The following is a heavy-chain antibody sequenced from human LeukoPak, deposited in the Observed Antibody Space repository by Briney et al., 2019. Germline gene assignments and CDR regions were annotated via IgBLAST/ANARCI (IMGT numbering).Heavy chain of an antibody. CDR2: INTNTGNP. CDR1: GYTFTNYA. Sequence: ASVKVSCKASGYTFTNYAVNWVRQAPGQGLEWMGWINTNTGNPTYAQGFTGRFVFSLDTSVSTAYLQISSLKAEDTAVYYCARKYCGGDCHLDYWGQGTLVTVSS. D-gene: IGHD2-21*02. J-gene: IGHJ4*02. V-gene: IGHV7-4-1*02. CDR3: ARKYCGGDCHLDY.